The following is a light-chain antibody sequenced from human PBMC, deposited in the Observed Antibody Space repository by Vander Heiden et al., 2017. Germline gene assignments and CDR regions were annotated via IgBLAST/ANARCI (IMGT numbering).Light chain of an antibody. V-gene: IGLV1-44*01. CDR1: SSNIGGNP. CDR3: AAWDGSLNGVV. CDR2: SNT. Sequence: QSVLTQPPSASGTPGQRVTISCSGSSSNIGGNPVNWYQQLPGTASKLLIYSNTQRPSGVPDRFSGSQSGTSASLAISGLQSEDEADYYCAAWDGSLNGVVFGGGTKLTVL. J-gene: IGLJ2*01.